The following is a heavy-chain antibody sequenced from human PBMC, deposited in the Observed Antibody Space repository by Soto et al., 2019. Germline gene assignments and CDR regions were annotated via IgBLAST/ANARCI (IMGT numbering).Heavy chain of an antibody. CDR2: INPGNGNT. CDR3: ARDRGNCGGDCHYYGLDV. J-gene: IGHJ6*02. Sequence: VQLAQSGPEVKKPGASVKVSCKASGYIFSSFAMHWVRQAPGQRLEWMGWINPGNGNTKYSQKFQGRVAITRDTSANIVYMKLSSLRSEDTAVYYCARDRGNCGGDCHYYGLDVWGQGTTVTVSS. D-gene: IGHD2-21*02. V-gene: IGHV1-3*01. CDR1: GYIFSSFA.